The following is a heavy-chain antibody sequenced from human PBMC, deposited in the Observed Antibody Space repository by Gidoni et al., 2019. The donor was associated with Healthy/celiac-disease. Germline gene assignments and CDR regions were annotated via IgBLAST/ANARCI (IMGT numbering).Heavy chain of an antibody. J-gene: IGHJ6*02. V-gene: IGHV3-48*03. CDR2: ISSSGSTI. D-gene: IGHD5-18*01. CDR1: GFTFRSYE. CDR3: ARGYSYGNYYYYGMDV. Sequence: EVQLVESGGGLVQPGGSLRLSCAASGFTFRSYEMNWVRQAPGKGLEWVSYISSSGSTIYYADSVKGRFTISRDNAKNSLYLQMNSLRAEDTAVYYCARGYSYGNYYYYGMDVWGQGTTVTVSS.